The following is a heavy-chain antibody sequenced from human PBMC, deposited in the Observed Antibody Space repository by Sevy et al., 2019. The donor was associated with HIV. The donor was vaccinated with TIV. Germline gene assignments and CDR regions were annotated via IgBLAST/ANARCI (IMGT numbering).Heavy chain of an antibody. V-gene: IGHV3-30-3*01. J-gene: IGHJ1*01. CDR3: ALERLSSNVAEYFQN. Sequence: GGSLRLSCAASGFTFSAFSMHWVRQAPGKGLEWVATISYDRSNDHYADSVKGRFTISRDNSKSSLYLQMNSLRGEDTAVYYCALERLSSNVAEYFQNWGQGTLVTVSS. CDR2: ISYDRSND. CDR1: GFTFSAFS. D-gene: IGHD1-1*01.